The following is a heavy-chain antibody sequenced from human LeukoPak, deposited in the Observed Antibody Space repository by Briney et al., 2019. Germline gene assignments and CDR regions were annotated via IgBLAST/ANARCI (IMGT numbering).Heavy chain of an antibody. CDR1: GGTFSSYA. CDR3: ARNGGYCSGGSCYDRSGNDY. D-gene: IGHD2-15*01. Sequence: GASVKVSCKASGGTFSSYAISWVRQPPGQGLEWMGGIIPIFGTANYAQKFQGRVTITADESTSTAYMELSSLRSEDTAVYYCARNGGYCSGGSCYDRSGNDYWGQGTLVTVSS. J-gene: IGHJ4*02. V-gene: IGHV1-69*13. CDR2: IIPIFGTA.